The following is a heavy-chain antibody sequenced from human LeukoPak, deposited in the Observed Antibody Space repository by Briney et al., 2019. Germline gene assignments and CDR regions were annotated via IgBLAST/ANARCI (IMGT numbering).Heavy chain of an antibody. Sequence: ASVKLSCKASGYTFTGYYMHWVRQAPGQGLEWMGWINPNSGGTNYAQKFQGRVTMTRDTSISTAYMELSRLKSDDTAVYYCVRDFHGGNWFDPWGQGTLVTVSS. CDR2: INPNSGGT. V-gene: IGHV1-2*02. CDR3: VRDFHGGNWFDP. J-gene: IGHJ5*02. CDR1: GYTFTGYY.